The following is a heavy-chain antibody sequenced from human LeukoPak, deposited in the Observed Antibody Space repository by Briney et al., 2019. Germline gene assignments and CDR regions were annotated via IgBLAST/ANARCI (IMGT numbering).Heavy chain of an antibody. D-gene: IGHD1-1*01. J-gene: IGHJ4*02. V-gene: IGHV3-21*01. CDR3: ARDPGEVEPYYFDY. CDR2: ISSSSSYI. Sequence: GGSLRLSCAASGFTFSSYSMNWVRQAPGKGLEWVSSISSSSSYIYYADSVKGRFTISRDNAKNSLYLQMNSLRAEDTAVYYCARDPGEVEPYYFDYWGQGTLVTVSS. CDR1: GFTFSSYS.